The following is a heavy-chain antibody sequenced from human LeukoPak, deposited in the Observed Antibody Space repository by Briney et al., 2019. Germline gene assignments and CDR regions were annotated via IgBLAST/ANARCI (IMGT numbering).Heavy chain of an antibody. CDR1: GYSISSGYY. Sequence: SETLSLTCAVSGYSISSGYYWGWIRQPPGKGLEWIGTIYHRGSTYYNPSLKSRVTISVDTSKNQFSLKLSSVTAADTAVYYCARAADYDILTGYYSPRHYFDYWGQGTLVTVSS. D-gene: IGHD3-9*01. J-gene: IGHJ4*02. V-gene: IGHV4-38-2*01. CDR2: IYHRGST. CDR3: ARAADYDILTGYYSPRHYFDY.